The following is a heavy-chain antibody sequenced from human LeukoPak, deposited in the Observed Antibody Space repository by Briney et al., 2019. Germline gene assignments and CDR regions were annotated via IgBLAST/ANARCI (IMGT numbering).Heavy chain of an antibody. CDR1: GFTFSNYA. J-gene: IGHJ4*02. D-gene: IGHD6-13*01. V-gene: IGHV3-33*01. CDR2: IWYDGSKK. CDR3: ARGTDSSWYLFNY. Sequence: PGGSLRLSCAPSGFTFSNYAMHWVRQAPGKGLEWVAVIWYDGSKKYYADSVRGRFTISRDNSKNTLYLQMNSPRAEDTAVYYCARGTDSSWYLFNYWSQGTLVTVSS.